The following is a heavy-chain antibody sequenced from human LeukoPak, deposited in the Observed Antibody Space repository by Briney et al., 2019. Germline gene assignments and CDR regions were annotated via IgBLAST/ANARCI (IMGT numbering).Heavy chain of an antibody. D-gene: IGHD5-24*01. CDR2: ISTTGSS. CDR1: GGSISTHF. CDR3: AREIEMARQFDY. Sequence: SETLPLTCAVSGGSISTHFWSWIRQPAGKGLEWIGRISTTGSSNYNPSLKSRVTMSVDTSKNQFSLKTNSVTAADTAVYYCAREIEMARQFDYWGQGTLVTVSS. V-gene: IGHV4-4*07. J-gene: IGHJ4*02.